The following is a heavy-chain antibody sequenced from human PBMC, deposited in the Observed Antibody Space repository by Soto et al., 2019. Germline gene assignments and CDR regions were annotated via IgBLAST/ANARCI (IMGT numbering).Heavy chain of an antibody. Sequence: QVQLQESGPGLVKPSQTLSLTCTVSGGSISSGDYYWSWIRQPPGKGLEWIGYIYYSGSTYYNPSLKSRVTISVDTSMNQFSLKLSSVTAADTAVYYCAREASYYYDSSGYPNWFDPWGQGTLVTVSS. V-gene: IGHV4-30-4*01. CDR3: AREASYYYDSSGYPNWFDP. CDR1: GGSISSGDYY. D-gene: IGHD3-22*01. CDR2: IYYSGST. J-gene: IGHJ5*02.